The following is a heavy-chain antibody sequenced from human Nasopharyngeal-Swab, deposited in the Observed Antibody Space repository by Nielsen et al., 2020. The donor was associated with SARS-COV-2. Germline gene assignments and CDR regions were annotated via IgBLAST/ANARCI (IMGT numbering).Heavy chain of an antibody. D-gene: IGHD6-13*01. Sequence: GESLKISCVASGFTFRSRSMNWVRQAPGKGLEWVSYINGDSSAKYYVDSVKGRFTISRDNAKNSLYLQMNSLRVEDTAVYYCAKDGSSSPTYWGQGTLVTVSS. V-gene: IGHV3-48*01. CDR1: GFTFRSRS. J-gene: IGHJ4*02. CDR2: INGDSSAK. CDR3: AKDGSSSPTY.